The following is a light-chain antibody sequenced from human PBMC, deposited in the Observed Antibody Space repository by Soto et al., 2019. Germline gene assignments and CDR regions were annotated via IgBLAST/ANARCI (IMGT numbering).Light chain of an antibody. CDR2: GVS. J-gene: IGKJ4*01. CDR1: QSVDWY. Sequence: EIVFTQSPATLSFSPVYRATLSCRSSQSVDWYVAWYQQKPGQAPGLLIYGVSTRATGIPARFSGSGSETKFTLTISSLQSEDFAVYYCQQYNNWPPLTFGGGTKVDIK. CDR3: QQYNNWPPLT. V-gene: IGKV3-15*01.